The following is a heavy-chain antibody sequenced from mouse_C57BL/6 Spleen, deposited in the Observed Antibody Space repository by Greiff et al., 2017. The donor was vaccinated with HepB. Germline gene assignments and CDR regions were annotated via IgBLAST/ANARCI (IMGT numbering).Heavy chain of an antibody. V-gene: IGHV1-69*01. CDR3: ARRVDYYGSRYDFDV. Sequence: QVQLQQPGAELVMPGASVKLSCKASGYTFTSYWMHWVKQRPGQGLEWIGEIDPSDSYTNYNQKFKGKSTLTVDKSSSTAYMQLSSLTSEDSAVYYCARRVDYYGSRYDFDVWGTGTTVTVSS. CDR1: GYTFTSYW. J-gene: IGHJ1*03. CDR2: IDPSDSYT. D-gene: IGHD1-1*01.